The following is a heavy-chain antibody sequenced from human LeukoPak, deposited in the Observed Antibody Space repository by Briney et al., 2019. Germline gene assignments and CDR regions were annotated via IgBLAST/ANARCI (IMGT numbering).Heavy chain of an antibody. V-gene: IGHV3-74*01. CDR2: ISGDGSDT. J-gene: IGHJ1*01. CDR3: AKDPANQLLYPAHFSH. CDR1: GFTFSSYW. D-gene: IGHD2-2*01. Sequence: GGSLRLSCAASGFTFSSYWMVWVSQAPGKGLVWVSHISGDGSDTRHADPVKGRFTISRDNSKNTLYLHMNSLRAEDTAIYFCAKDPANQLLYPAHFSHWGQGTLVTVSS.